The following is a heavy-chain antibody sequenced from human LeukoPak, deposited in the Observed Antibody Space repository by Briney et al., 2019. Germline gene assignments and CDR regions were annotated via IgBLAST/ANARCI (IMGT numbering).Heavy chain of an antibody. D-gene: IGHD3-22*01. Sequence: PGGSLRLPCAASGFTFRNYWMSWVRQAPGKGLEWVGNINQDGSVKFYVDSVKGRFTISRENAKSSLYLQMNSLRAEATAVYYCATSRDSSGVDWGQGNLVTVSS. CDR1: GFTFRNYW. CDR2: INQDGSVK. J-gene: IGHJ4*02. V-gene: IGHV3-7*01. CDR3: ATSRDSSGVD.